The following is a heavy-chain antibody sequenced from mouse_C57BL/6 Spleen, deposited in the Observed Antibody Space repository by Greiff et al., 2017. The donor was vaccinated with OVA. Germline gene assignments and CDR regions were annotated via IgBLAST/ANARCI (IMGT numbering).Heavy chain of an antibody. Sequence: EVQVVESGGDLVKPGGSLKLSCAASGFTFSSYGMSWVRQTPDKRLEWVAPISSGGSYTNYPDMLKGRVTISRDNAKNTLYLQMSSLKSEDTAVYYCARLHYNNYFDYWGQGTTLTVSS. V-gene: IGHV5-6*01. CDR3: ARLHYNNYFDY. D-gene: IGHD2-12*01. CDR2: ISSGGSYT. J-gene: IGHJ2*01. CDR1: GFTFSSYG.